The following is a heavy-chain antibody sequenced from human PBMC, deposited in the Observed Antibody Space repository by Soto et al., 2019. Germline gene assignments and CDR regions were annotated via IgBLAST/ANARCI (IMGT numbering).Heavy chain of an antibody. V-gene: IGHV1-18*01. CDR2: ISSYNGNT. Sequence: QVQLVQSGAEVKKPGASVKVSCKPSGYTFTSYGISWVRQAPGQGLEWMGWISSYNGNTNYPQKFQGRVTMTTDTSTSTAYMELRSLGSDDTAVYYCARSWNYALGFDPWGQGTLVTVSS. D-gene: IGHD1-7*01. CDR1: GYTFTSYG. J-gene: IGHJ5*02. CDR3: ARSWNYALGFDP.